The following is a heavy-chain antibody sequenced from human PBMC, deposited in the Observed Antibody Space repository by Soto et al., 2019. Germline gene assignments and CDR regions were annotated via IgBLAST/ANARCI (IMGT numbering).Heavy chain of an antibody. CDR3: ARDLFVVAAAVPPNDDAFDI. J-gene: IGHJ3*02. Sequence: GGSVKVSCKASGYTFTSYAMHWVRQAPGQRLEWMGWINAGNGNTKYSQKFQGRVTITRDTSTSTAYMELSSLRSDDTAVYYCARDLFVVAAAVPPNDDAFDIWGQGTMVTGSS. V-gene: IGHV1-3*01. CDR2: INAGNGNT. CDR1: GYTFTSYA. D-gene: IGHD6-13*01.